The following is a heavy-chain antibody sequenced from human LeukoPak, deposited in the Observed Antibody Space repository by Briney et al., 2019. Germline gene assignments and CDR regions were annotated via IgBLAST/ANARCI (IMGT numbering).Heavy chain of an antibody. CDR1: GGSISSSSYY. Sequence: SETLSLTCTVSGGSISSSSYYWGWIRQPPGKGLEWIGSIYYSGFTKYNPSLKSRVSISIDTSKKQFSLKLTSVTTADTAVYYCARDYYDSTGYYSHFDYWGQGTLVTVS. D-gene: IGHD3-22*01. V-gene: IGHV4-39*07. J-gene: IGHJ4*02. CDR3: ARDYYDSTGYYSHFDY. CDR2: IYYSGFT.